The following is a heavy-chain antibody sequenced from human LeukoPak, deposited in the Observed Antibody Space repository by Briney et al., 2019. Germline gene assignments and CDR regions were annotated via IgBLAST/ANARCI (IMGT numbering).Heavy chain of an antibody. CDR3: WPVNPIDY. V-gene: IGHV3-23*01. CDR1: GFTFSSYA. J-gene: IGHJ4*02. Sequence: PGGSLRLSCAASGFTFSSYAMSWVRQAPGKGLGWVSAIGTIGGRTYDEDSLKSRFTISRDNYKNTLYLQMNSLRAEDTAVYYCWPVNPIDYWGQGTLVTVSP. D-gene: IGHD1-14*01. CDR2: IGTIGGRT.